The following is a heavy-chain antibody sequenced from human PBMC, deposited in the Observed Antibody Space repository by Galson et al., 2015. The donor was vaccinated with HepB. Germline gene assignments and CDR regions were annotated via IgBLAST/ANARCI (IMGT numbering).Heavy chain of an antibody. Sequence: SVKVSCKASGGTFSTFTLIWVRQAPGQGLEWMGRIIPLVGTAIYAQRFQGRVTITADKSTSTAYMELSRLRSEDTAVYYCARHVEWDSSSSPFDEYFHYMDVWGKGTTVTVSS. CDR1: GGTFSTFT. D-gene: IGHD6-6*01. CDR3: ARHVEWDSSSSPFDEYFHYMDV. V-gene: IGHV1-69*08. J-gene: IGHJ6*03. CDR2: IIPLVGTA.